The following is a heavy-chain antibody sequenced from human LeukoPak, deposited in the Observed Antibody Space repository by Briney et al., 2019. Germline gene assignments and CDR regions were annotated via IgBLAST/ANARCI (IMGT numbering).Heavy chain of an antibody. Sequence: GGSLRLSCAASGFTFSSQGMSWVRQAPGKGLEWVSVISTSGAITYYADSAKGRFTISRDNTKNTLYLQISSLRGEDTAIYYCASRDACSGGNCYALAYWGQGTLVTVSS. D-gene: IGHD2-15*01. CDR2: ISTSGAIT. J-gene: IGHJ4*02. CDR1: GFTFSSQG. V-gene: IGHV3-23*01. CDR3: ASRDACSGGNCYALAY.